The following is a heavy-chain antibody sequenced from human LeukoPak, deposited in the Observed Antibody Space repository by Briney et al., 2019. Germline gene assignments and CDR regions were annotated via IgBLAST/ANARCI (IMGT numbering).Heavy chain of an antibody. V-gene: IGHV4-30-2*01. CDR2: ISHSGGT. D-gene: IGHD2-2*01. Sequence: SQTLSLTCTVSGGSISSADYYWTWIRQPPGKGLEWIGYISHSGGTYYNSSLLSRVTISADTSKNQFSLKLSSVTAADTAVYYCARHLSPPAYYFDYWGQGTLVTVSS. CDR1: GGSISSADYY. CDR3: ARHLSPPAYYFDY. J-gene: IGHJ4*02.